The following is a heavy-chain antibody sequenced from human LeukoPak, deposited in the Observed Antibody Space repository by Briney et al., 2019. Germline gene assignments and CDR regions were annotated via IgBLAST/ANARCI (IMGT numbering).Heavy chain of an antibody. CDR2: IKQDGSEK. V-gene: IGHV3-7*01. D-gene: IGHD5-12*01. Sequence: PGGSLRLSCAASGFTFSDYYMTWFRQAPEKGPEWVANIKQDGSEKYYVDSVKGRFTISRDNAKNSLYLQMNSLRAEDTAVYYCVREGLYSGYEWYWGQGTLVTVSS. J-gene: IGHJ4*02. CDR1: GFTFSDYY. CDR3: VREGLYSGYEWY.